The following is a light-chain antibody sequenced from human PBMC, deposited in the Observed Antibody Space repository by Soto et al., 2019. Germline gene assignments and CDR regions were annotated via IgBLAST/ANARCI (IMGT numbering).Light chain of an antibody. V-gene: IGLV2-14*01. J-gene: IGLJ3*02. CDR1: SSDIGGYNP. CDR2: DVN. CDR3: SSYSSISTWV. Sequence: QSALTQPASVSGSPGQSITISCTGTSSDIGGYNPVSWYQHHPGKAPKLMIYDVNNRPSGVSNRFSGSKSGNTASLTISGLQADDEADFYCSSYSSISTWVFGGGTKLTVL.